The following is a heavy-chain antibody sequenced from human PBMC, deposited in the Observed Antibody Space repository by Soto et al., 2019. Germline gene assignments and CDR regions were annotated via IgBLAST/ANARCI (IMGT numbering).Heavy chain of an antibody. CDR2: ISHDEAYI. CDR1: GFIFSAYV. Sequence: QVQLVESGGGVVQPGKSLRLSCAASGFIFSAYVMHWVRQAPGKGLEWVAMISHDEAYIYYADSVKGRFTISRDYSKNTLLLEMSNLKTEGTAMYYCATDHDRLKFCDIDYWGQGTLVTVSA. D-gene: IGHD1-1*01. CDR3: ATDHDRLKFCDIDY. V-gene: IGHV3-30*03. J-gene: IGHJ4*02.